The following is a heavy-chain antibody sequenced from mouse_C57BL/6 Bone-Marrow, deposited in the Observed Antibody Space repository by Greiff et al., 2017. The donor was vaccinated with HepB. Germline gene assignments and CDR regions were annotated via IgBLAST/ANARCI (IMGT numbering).Heavy chain of an antibody. CDR1: GFTFSDYY. CDR2: ISNGGGST. CDR3: ASRGLAY. V-gene: IGHV5-12*01. J-gene: IGHJ3*01. Sequence: EVQRVESGGGLVQPGGSLKLSCAASGFTFSDYYMYWVRQTPEKRLEWVAYISNGGGSTYYPDTVKGRFTISRDNAKNTLYLQMSRLKSEDTAMYYCASRGLAYWGQGTLVTVSA.